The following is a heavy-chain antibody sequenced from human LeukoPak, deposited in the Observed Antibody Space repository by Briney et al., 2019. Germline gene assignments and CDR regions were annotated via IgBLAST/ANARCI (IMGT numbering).Heavy chain of an antibody. CDR1: GGSISSYY. Sequence: SETLSLTCTVSGGSISSYYWSWIRQPPGKGLEWIGYIYYSGSTNYNPSLKSRVTISVDTSKNQFSLKLSSVTAADTAVYYCARGGSQLTDAFDIWGQGTMVTVSS. CDR2: IYYSGST. D-gene: IGHD2-2*01. CDR3: ARGGSQLTDAFDI. V-gene: IGHV4-59*01. J-gene: IGHJ3*02.